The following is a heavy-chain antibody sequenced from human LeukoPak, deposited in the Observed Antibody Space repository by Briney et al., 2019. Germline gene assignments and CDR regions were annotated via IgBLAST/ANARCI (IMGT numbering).Heavy chain of an antibody. CDR3: ARYMSHKIDSHGYLDY. V-gene: IGHV3-30*19. CDR1: GFSFSRNG. J-gene: IGHJ4*02. Sequence: PGGSLRLSCAASGFSFSRNGMHWVRQAPGKGLEWVAVIWYDGSQKYYGDSVRGRFTISRDNSENTLYLQMNSLRAEDTAVYYCARYMSHKIDSHGYLDYWGQGSLVTVSS. CDR2: IWYDGSQK. D-gene: IGHD3-22*01.